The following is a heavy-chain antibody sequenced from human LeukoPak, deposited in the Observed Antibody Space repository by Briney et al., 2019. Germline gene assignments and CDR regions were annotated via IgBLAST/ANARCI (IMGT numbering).Heavy chain of an antibody. J-gene: IGHJ4*02. CDR2: IKEDGSVK. V-gene: IGHV3-7*01. CDR1: GFTFSSYW. Sequence: GSLRLSCAASGFTFSSYWISWVRQAPGKGLEWVANIKEDGSVKYYLDSVKGRFTISRDNVKNSLYLQMNSLRAEDAAVYYCARDRGWLQFDYWGQGTLVTVS. D-gene: IGHD5-24*01. CDR3: ARDRGWLQFDY.